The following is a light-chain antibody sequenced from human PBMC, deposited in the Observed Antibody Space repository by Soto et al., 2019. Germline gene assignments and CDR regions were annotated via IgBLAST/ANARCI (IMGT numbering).Light chain of an antibody. J-gene: IGKJ1*01. CDR2: GAS. Sequence: EILLTQSPCTLSLSPGKRATLSCRASQSVSSTYLAWYQQKPGHAPSLLIYGASNRATGIPDRLSGSGSGTDFTLTISRPEPEDFAVYYCQQYGSSGTFGQGTKVDIK. CDR1: QSVSSTY. V-gene: IGKV3-20*01. CDR3: QQYGSSGT.